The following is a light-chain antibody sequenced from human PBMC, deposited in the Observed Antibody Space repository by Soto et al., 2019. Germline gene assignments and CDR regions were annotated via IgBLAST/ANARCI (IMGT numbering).Light chain of an antibody. J-gene: IGKJ1*01. CDR3: QQYHIYSGT. Sequence: DIPMTPSPASLSASMGDRVAIPCRTSQAISNSLAWYQQKPGKPPQLLIYAASTLQSGVPSRFSGSGSGTEFTLTINSLQPDDFATYYCQQYHIYSGTFGQGTKVDIK. CDR1: QAISNS. CDR2: AAS. V-gene: IGKV1-27*01.